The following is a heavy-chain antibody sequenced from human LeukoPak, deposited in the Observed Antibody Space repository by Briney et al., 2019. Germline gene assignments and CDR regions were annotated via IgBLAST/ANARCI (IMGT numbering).Heavy chain of an antibody. CDR3: ASMVRGVILPFDY. Sequence: ASVKVSCKVSGYTLTELSMHWVRQAPGKGLEWMAGFDPEDGETIYAQKFQGRVIMTEDTSTDTAYMELSSLRSEDTAVYYCASMVRGVILPFDYWGQGTLVTVSS. J-gene: IGHJ4*02. D-gene: IGHD3-10*01. CDR1: GYTLTELS. V-gene: IGHV1-24*01. CDR2: FDPEDGET.